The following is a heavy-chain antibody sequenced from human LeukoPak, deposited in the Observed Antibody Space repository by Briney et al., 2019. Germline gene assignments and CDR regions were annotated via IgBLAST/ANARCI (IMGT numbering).Heavy chain of an antibody. J-gene: IGHJ4*02. CDR2: IYYSGST. V-gene: IGHV4-59*01. CDR3: ARGGGCSGGSCYFFDY. Sequence: LETLSLTCTVTGGSISSYYWSWIRQPPGKGLEWIGYIYYSGSTNYNPSLKSRVTISVDTSKNQFSLKLSSVTAADTAVYYCARGGGCSGGSCYFFDYWGQGTLVTVSS. CDR1: GGSISSYY. D-gene: IGHD2-15*01.